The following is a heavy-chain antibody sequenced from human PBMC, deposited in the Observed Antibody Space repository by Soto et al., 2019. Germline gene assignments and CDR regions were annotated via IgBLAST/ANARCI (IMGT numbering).Heavy chain of an antibody. J-gene: IGHJ5*02. V-gene: IGHV4-34*01. CDR2: INHSGST. CDR1: GGSFSGYY. Sequence: SETLSLTCAVYGGSFSGYYWTWIRQPPGKGLEWIGEINHSGSTNYNPSLKSRVTISVDTSKNQFSLKLSSVTAADTAVYYCARNEWWWFDPWGQGTLVTVS. D-gene: IGHD2-15*01. CDR3: ARNEWWWFDP.